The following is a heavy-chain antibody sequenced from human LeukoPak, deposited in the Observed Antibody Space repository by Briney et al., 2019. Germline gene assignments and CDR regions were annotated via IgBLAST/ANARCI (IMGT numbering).Heavy chain of an antibody. Sequence: ASVRVSCKASGGTFSDYGINWLRQAPGQGLEWMGWMNPNSGNTGYAQKFQGRVTMTRNTSISTAYMELSSLRSEDTAVYYCARFGYSRGLAEDYWGQGTLVTVSS. CDR1: GGTFSDYG. D-gene: IGHD6-19*01. J-gene: IGHJ4*02. CDR2: MNPNSGNT. V-gene: IGHV1-8*02. CDR3: ARFGYSRGLAEDY.